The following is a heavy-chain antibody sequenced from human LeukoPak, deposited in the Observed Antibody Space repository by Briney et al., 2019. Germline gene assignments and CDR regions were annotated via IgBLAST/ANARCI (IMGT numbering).Heavy chain of an antibody. CDR1: GFTFSSHS. V-gene: IGHV3-33*01. D-gene: IGHD3-10*01. CDR3: ARAVRGVGSDY. CDR2: IWYNGSNK. J-gene: IGHJ4*02. Sequence: GRSLRLSCAASGFTFSSHSMHWVRQAPGKGLEWVSVIWYNGSNKYYADSVKGRFTISRDDSKNTLYLQMNSLRVEDTAVYYCARAVRGVGSDYWGQGTLVTVSS.